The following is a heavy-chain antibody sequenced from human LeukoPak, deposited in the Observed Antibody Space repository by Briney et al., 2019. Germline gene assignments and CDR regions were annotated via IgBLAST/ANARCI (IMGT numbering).Heavy chain of an antibody. CDR3: ARDAGNSGYDLLDF. J-gene: IGHJ4*02. Sequence: GRSLRLSCAASGFTFSSYGMHWVRQAPGKGLEWVAVIWYDGSNKYYADSVKGRFTISRDNAKSSLYLQMNSLRVEDTAVYYCARDAGNSGYDLLDFWGQGTLVTVSS. CDR2: IWYDGSNK. D-gene: IGHD5-12*01. CDR1: GFTFSSYG. V-gene: IGHV3-33*01.